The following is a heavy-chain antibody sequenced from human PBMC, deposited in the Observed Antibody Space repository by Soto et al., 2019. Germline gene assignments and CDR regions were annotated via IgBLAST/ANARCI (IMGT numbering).Heavy chain of an antibody. CDR2: IYYSGST. D-gene: IGHD5-12*01. Sequence: SETLSLTCTVSGGSISSYYWSWIRQPPGKGLEWIGYIYYSGSTNYNPSLKSRVTISVDTSKNQFSLKLSSVTAADTAVYYCARRGKRGPYSGYDCSFDFWGQGTLVTVSS. CDR1: GGSISSYY. CDR3: ARRGKRGPYSGYDCSFDF. J-gene: IGHJ4*02. V-gene: IGHV4-59*01.